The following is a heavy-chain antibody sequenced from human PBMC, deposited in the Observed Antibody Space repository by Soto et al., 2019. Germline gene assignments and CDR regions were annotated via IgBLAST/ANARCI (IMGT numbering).Heavy chain of an antibody. Sequence: GESLKISCNASGFSLNTYWIGWVRQKPGKGLEWMGSIYLGDSDTRYSPSFQGQVTISADKSISTAYLQRSSLKASDTAMYYCARQTYCSSTSCYTVDSWGQGTLVTVSS. CDR3: ARQTYCSSTSCYTVDS. J-gene: IGHJ4*02. V-gene: IGHV5-51*01. CDR1: GFSLNTYW. CDR2: IYLGDSDT. D-gene: IGHD2-2*02.